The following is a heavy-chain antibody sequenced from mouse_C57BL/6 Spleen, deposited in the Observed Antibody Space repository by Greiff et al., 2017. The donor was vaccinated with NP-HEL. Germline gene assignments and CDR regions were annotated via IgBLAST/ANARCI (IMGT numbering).Heavy chain of an antibody. CDR2: ISSGGSYT. D-gene: IGHD2-4*01. Sequence: EVMLVESGGDLVKPGGSLKLSCAASGFTFSSYGMSWVRQTPDKRLEWVATISSGGSYTYYPDSVKGRFTISRDNAKNTLYLQMRSLKSEDTDMYYCARQRSKGLPANYFDYWGQGTTLTVSS. CDR1: GFTFSSYG. V-gene: IGHV5-6*01. J-gene: IGHJ2*01. CDR3: ARQRSKGLPANYFDY.